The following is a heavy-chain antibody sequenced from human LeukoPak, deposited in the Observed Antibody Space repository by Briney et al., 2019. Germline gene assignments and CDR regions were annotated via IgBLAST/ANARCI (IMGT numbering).Heavy chain of an antibody. V-gene: IGHV4-4*07. Sequence: SETLSLTCTVSGGSISSYYWSWIRQPAGKGLEWIGRIYASGSTNYNPSLKSRVTMSVDTSKNQFSLKLSSVTAADTAVYYCARQRNYYDSSGYYYAIDYWGQGTLVTVSS. CDR1: GGSISSYY. J-gene: IGHJ4*02. D-gene: IGHD3-22*01. CDR3: ARQRNYYDSSGYYYAIDY. CDR2: IYASGST.